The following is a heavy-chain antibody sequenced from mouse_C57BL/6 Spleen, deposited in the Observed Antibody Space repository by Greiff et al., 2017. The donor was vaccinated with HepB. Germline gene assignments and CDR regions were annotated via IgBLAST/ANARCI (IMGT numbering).Heavy chain of an antibody. CDR3: ARRGDGYDDYFDY. CDR1: GFSLTSYG. CDR2: IWSGGST. V-gene: IGHV2-2*01. D-gene: IGHD2-2*01. Sequence: VKLMESGPGLVQPSQSLSITCTVSGFSLTSYGVHWVRQSPGKGLEWLGVIWSGGSTDYNAAFISRLSISKDNSKSQVFFKMNSLQADDTAIYYCARRGDGYDDYFDYWGQGTTLTVSS. J-gene: IGHJ2*01.